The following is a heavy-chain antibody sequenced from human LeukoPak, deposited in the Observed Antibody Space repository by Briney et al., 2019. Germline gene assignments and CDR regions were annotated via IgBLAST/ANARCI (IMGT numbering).Heavy chain of an antibody. CDR2: IKKDGSET. D-gene: IGHD3-3*01. CDR3: IWSGEAD. J-gene: IGHJ4*02. Sequence: GGSLRLSCAASGFSFRGYWMTWVRRAPGKGLEWVADIKKDGSETYYVDSVKGRFTISRDNAKNSVFLQMNSLRAEDTAVYFCIWSGEADWGQGTLVTVSS. V-gene: IGHV3-7*01. CDR1: GFSFRGYW.